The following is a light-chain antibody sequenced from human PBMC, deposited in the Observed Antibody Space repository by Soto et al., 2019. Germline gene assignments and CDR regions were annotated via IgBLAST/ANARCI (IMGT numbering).Light chain of an antibody. Sequence: IQMTQSPSTLSASVGDRVTITCRAGQSIRTWLAWYQQKPGKAPRLLMYQASSLKSGVPSRFSGSGSETEFTLTITSLQPDDTATYYCQHYNSYSEAFGQGTKVDIK. CDR2: QAS. V-gene: IGKV1-5*03. CDR1: QSIRTW. J-gene: IGKJ1*01. CDR3: QHYNSYSEA.